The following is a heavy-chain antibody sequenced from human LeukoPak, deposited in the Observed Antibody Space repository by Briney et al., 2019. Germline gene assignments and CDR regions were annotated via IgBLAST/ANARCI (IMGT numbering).Heavy chain of an antibody. D-gene: IGHD1-26*01. CDR2: ISAYNGNT. Sequence: GSVKVSCKASGYTFTNYGISWVRQAPGQGLEWMGWISAYNGNTNYAQKLQGRVTMTTDTSTSTAYMELRSLRSDDTAVYYCARHVKGSWPPGIDYFDYWGQGTLVTVSS. CDR3: ARHVKGSWPPGIDYFDY. CDR1: GYTFTNYG. J-gene: IGHJ4*02. V-gene: IGHV1-18*01.